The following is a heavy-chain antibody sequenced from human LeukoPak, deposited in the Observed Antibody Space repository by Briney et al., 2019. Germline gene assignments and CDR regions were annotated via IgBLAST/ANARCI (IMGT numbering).Heavy chain of an antibody. CDR2: ISYDGSNK. CDR3: ATGGAKHYYDSSGNPPRYYFDY. J-gene: IGHJ4*02. Sequence: GGSLRLSCAASGFTFSSYGMHWVRQAPGKGLEWVAVISYDGSNKYYADSVKGRFTISRDNSKNTLYLQMNSLRAEDTAVYYCATGGAKHYYDSSGNPPRYYFDYWGQGTLVTVSS. CDR1: GFTFSSYG. V-gene: IGHV3-30*03. D-gene: IGHD3-22*01.